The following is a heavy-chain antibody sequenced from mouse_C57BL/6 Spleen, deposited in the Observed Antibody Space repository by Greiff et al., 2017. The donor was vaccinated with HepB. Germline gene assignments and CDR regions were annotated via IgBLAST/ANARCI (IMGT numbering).Heavy chain of an antibody. CDR3: ARSGGNYERVWFAY. J-gene: IGHJ3*01. CDR2: IYPGSGNT. V-gene: IGHV1-76*01. D-gene: IGHD2-1*01. Sequence: VQLQQSGAELVRPGASVKLSCKASGYTFTDYYINWVKQRPGQGLEWIARIYPGSGNTYYNEKFKGKATLTAEKSSSTAYMQLSSLTSEDSAVYFCARSGGNYERVWFAYWGQGTLVTVSA. CDR1: GYTFTDYY.